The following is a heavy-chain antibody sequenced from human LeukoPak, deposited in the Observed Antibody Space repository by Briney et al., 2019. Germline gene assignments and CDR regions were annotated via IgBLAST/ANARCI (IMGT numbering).Heavy chain of an antibody. CDR2: ISYSGST. CDR1: GGSISNHY. J-gene: IGHJ3*02. CDR3: ARDPTTVTKGFDI. V-gene: IGHV4-59*11. D-gene: IGHD4-17*01. Sequence: SETLSLTCTVSGGSISNHYWTWIRQPPGKGLECIGYISYSGSTNYNPSLRSRVTISIDTSNHQISLRLSPVTAADTAVYYCARDPTTVTKGFDIWGLGTMVSVSP.